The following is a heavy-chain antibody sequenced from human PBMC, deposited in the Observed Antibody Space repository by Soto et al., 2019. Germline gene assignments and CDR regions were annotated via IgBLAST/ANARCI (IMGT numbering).Heavy chain of an antibody. CDR2: IYYSGST. Sequence: SETLSLTCTVSGGSISSYYWSWIRQPPGKGLEWIGYIYYSGSTNYNPSLKSRVTISVDTSKNQFSLKLSSVTAADTAVYYCARQIITGNPDYFDYWGQGTLVTVSS. J-gene: IGHJ4*02. D-gene: IGHD1-20*01. V-gene: IGHV4-59*08. CDR1: GGSISSYY. CDR3: ARQIITGNPDYFDY.